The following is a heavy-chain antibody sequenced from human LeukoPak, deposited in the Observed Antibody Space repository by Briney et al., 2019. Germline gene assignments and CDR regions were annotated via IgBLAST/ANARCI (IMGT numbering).Heavy chain of an antibody. V-gene: IGHV6-1*01. Sequence: SQTLSLTCDISGDSVSSNSAVWNWIRQSPSRGLEWPGKTYYRSKWRDDSAVSVRGRVTITPDTSKNQFSLQLSSVTPEDTAVYYCARSGRYTFDYWGQGILVTVSS. D-gene: IGHD1-26*01. J-gene: IGHJ4*02. CDR3: ARSGRYTFDY. CDR2: TYYRSKWRD. CDR1: GDSVSSNSAV.